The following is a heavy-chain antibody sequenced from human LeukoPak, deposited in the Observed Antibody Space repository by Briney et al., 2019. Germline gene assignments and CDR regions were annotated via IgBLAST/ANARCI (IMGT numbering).Heavy chain of an antibody. J-gene: IGHJ3*02. CDR2: IRSKANSYAT. V-gene: IGHV3-73*01. Sequence: GGSLRLSCAAFGFTFSGSAMHWVRQASGKGLEWVGRIRSKANSYATAYAASVKGRFTISRDDSKNTAYLKMNSLKTEDTAVYYCTRLYYYDSSGYSLNAFDIWGQGTMVTVSS. CDR1: GFTFSGSA. D-gene: IGHD3-22*01. CDR3: TRLYYYDSSGYSLNAFDI.